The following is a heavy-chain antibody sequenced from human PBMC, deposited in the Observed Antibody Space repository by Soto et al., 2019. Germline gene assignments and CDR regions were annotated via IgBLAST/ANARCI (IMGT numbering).Heavy chain of an antibody. D-gene: IGHD3-22*01. CDR1: GGTFNSYD. J-gene: IGHJ5*02. Sequence: QVQLVQSGAEVKKPGSSMKVSCKASGGTFNSYDINWVRQAPGQGLEWMGGIIPIVETPKYAQKFQGRVTITADESTNTVYMELSSLISEDTAMYYCARLSRPNYYDTSGFFKDNGFDPWGQGTLVTVSS. CDR3: ARLSRPNYYDTSGFFKDNGFDP. V-gene: IGHV1-69*01. CDR2: IIPIVETP.